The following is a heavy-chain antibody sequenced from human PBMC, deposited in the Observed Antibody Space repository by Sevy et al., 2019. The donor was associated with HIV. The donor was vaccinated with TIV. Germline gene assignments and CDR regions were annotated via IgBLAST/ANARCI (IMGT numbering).Heavy chain of an antibody. D-gene: IGHD2-21*01. J-gene: IGHJ6*02. CDR3: ATDPIIVLLVTDGVDV. CDR1: GFTFTYAW. Sequence: GGSLRLSCTASGFTFTYAWMSWVRQAPGKGLEWVGRIKARPDGGTPDYAAPGKGRFTISRDDSRNTLYLQMNSLKTEDTAVYYCATDPIIVLLVTDGVDVWGQGTTVTVSS. V-gene: IGHV3-15*01. CDR2: IKARPDGGTP.